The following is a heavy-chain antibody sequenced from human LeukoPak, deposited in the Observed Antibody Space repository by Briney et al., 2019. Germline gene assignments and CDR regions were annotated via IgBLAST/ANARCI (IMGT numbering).Heavy chain of an antibody. Sequence: SETLSLTCTVSGGSISSYYWSWIRQPPGKGLEWIGYIYYSGSTNYNPSLKSRVTISVDTSKNQFSLKLSSVTAADTAVYYCARGSYGDYTSDYWGQGTLVTVSS. CDR2: IYYSGST. D-gene: IGHD4-17*01. V-gene: IGHV4-59*01. J-gene: IGHJ4*02. CDR1: GGSISSYY. CDR3: ARGSYGDYTSDY.